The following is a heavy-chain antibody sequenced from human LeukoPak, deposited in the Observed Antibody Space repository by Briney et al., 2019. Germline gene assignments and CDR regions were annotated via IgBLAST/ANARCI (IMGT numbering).Heavy chain of an antibody. D-gene: IGHD2-15*01. Sequence: GGSLRPSCAASGFTLSNYWMHWVRQAPGKGLVWVSRISGDENWTSYADSVKGRFIISRDNAKNTLYLQMNSLRTEDAAVYYCARDLLRYCSGGSCPAYFQHWGQGTLVTVSS. V-gene: IGHV3-74*01. CDR1: GFTLSNYW. J-gene: IGHJ1*01. CDR3: ARDLLRYCSGGSCPAYFQH. CDR2: ISGDENWT.